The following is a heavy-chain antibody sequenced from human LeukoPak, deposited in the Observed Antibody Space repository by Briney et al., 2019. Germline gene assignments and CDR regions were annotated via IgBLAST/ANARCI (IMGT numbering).Heavy chain of an antibody. Sequence: GGSLRLSCAASGFTVSNTYMSWVRQAPGKGLEWVSVIYSGGSTYYAESVKGRFTISRDNSKNTLYLQMNSLRAEDTAVYYCAREKESGTYPYYYHYGMDVWGQGTTVAASS. V-gene: IGHV3-66*01. CDR3: AREKESGTYPYYYHYGMDV. CDR1: GFTVSNTY. J-gene: IGHJ6*02. CDR2: IYSGGST. D-gene: IGHD1-26*01.